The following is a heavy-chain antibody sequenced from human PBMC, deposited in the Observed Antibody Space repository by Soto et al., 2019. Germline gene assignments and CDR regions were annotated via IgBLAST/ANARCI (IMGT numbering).Heavy chain of an antibody. CDR2: IYYSGST. V-gene: IGHV4-30-4*01. D-gene: IGHD3-10*01. CDR3: ASAIADMVRGVINPPDY. CDR1: GGSISSGDYY. Sequence: SETLSLTCTVSGGSISSGDYYWSWIRQPPGKGLEWIGYIYYSGSTYYNPSLKSRVTISVDTSKNQFSLKLSSVTAADTAVYYCASAIADMVRGVINPPDYWGQGTLVTVSS. J-gene: IGHJ4*02.